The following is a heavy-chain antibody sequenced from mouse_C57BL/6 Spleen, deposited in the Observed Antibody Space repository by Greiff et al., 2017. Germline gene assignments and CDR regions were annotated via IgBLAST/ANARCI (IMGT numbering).Heavy chain of an antibody. Sequence: EVQLQQSGPELVKPGASVKISCKASGYTFTDYYMNWVKQSHGKSLEWIGDINPNNGGTSYNQKFKGKATLTVDKSSSTAYMELRSLTSEDSAVYYCARRGYGYEGYFDYWGQGTTLTVSS. J-gene: IGHJ2*01. CDR2: INPNNGGT. D-gene: IGHD2-2*01. CDR3: ARRGYGYEGYFDY. V-gene: IGHV1-26*01. CDR1: GYTFTDYY.